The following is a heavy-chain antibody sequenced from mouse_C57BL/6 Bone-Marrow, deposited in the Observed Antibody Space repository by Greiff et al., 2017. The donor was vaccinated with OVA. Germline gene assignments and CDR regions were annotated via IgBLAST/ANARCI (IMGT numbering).Heavy chain of an antibody. CDR1: GYTFTSYW. V-gene: IGHV1-59*01. CDR2: IDPSDSYT. Sequence: QVQLQQPGAELVRPGTSVKLSCKASGYTFTSYWMHWVKQRPGQGLEWIGVIDPSDSYTNYNQKFKGKATLTVDTYSSTAYMQLSSLTSEDSAVYYCARTTTVVGPYWGQGTTLTVSS. J-gene: IGHJ2*01. D-gene: IGHD1-1*01. CDR3: ARTTTVVGPY.